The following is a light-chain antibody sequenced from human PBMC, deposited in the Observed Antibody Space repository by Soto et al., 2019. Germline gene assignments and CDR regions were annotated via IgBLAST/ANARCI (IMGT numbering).Light chain of an antibody. J-gene: IGLJ1*01. V-gene: IGLV1-40*01. CDR2: AND. Sequence: QSVLTQPPSVSGAPGQRLTISCAGTSSNIGAGFDVHWYQQLPGTAPKLLIYANDDRPSGVPDRFSGSTSGTSASLAITGLQAEDAADYYCCSYAGAYNSLYVFGTGTKLTVL. CDR3: CSYAGAYNSLYV. CDR1: SSNIGAGFD.